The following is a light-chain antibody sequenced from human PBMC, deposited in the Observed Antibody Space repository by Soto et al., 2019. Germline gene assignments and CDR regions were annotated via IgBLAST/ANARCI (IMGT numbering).Light chain of an antibody. J-gene: IGKJ5*01. CDR2: DAS. CDR1: QSVSSSY. Sequence: IVMTQSPATLSVSPGERATLSCRASQSVSSSYLAWYQQKPGQAPRLLIYDASSRATGIPDRFSGSGSGTDFTLTITGLEPEDFAVYYCQQYGSSPRTFGQGTRLEIK. V-gene: IGKV3-20*01. CDR3: QQYGSSPRT.